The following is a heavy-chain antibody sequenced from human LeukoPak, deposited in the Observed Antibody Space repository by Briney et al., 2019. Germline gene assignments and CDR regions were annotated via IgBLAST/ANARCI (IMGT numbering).Heavy chain of an antibody. V-gene: IGHV1-2*02. CDR1: GYTFTGYY. Sequence: GASVKVSCKASGYTFTGYYMHWVRQAPGQGLEWMGWINPNSGGTNYAQKFQGRVTMTRDTSISTAYMELSMLRSDHTAVYYCARAAAQWLVPLDYWGQGTLVTVSS. CDR2: INPNSGGT. D-gene: IGHD6-19*01. CDR3: ARAAAQWLVPLDY. J-gene: IGHJ4*02.